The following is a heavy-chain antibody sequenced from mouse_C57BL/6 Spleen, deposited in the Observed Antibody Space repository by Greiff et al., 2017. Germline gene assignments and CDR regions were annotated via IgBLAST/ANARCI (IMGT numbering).Heavy chain of an antibody. Sequence: DVKLQESGGGLVKPGGSLKLSCAASGFAFSSSAMSWVRQTPEKRLEWVATISDGGSYTYYPDNVKGRFTLSRDNAKNNLYLQMSHLKSEDTAMYYCARDNYGSGAWFAYWGQGTLVTVSA. CDR3: ARDNYGSGAWFAY. J-gene: IGHJ3*01. V-gene: IGHV5-4*01. D-gene: IGHD1-1*01. CDR2: ISDGGSYT. CDR1: GFAFSSSA.